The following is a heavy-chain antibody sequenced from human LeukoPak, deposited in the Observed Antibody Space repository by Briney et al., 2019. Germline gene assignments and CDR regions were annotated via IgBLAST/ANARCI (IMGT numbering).Heavy chain of an antibody. CDR1: GYTFTGYY. J-gene: IGHJ4*02. CDR2: INPNSGGT. CDR3: ARELIGGYYDSSGYNFDY. V-gene: IGHV1-2*02. Sequence: ASVKVSCKASGYTFTGYYMHWVRQAPGQGLEWMGWINPNSGGTNYAQKFQGRVTMTRDTSINTAYMELSRLRSDDTAVYYCARELIGGYYDSSGYNFDYWGQGTLVTVSS. D-gene: IGHD3-22*01.